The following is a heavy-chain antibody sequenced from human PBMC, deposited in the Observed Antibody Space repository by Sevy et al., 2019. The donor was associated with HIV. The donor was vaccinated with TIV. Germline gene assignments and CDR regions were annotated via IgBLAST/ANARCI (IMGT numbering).Heavy chain of an antibody. CDR2: ISGSGGST. Sequence: GGSLRLSCAASGFTFSSYAMSWVRQAPGKGLEWVSAISGSGGSTYYADSVKGRFTISRDNSKNTLYLQMNSLRAEDTAVYYCATPLADCSSTSCSTNYYYGMDVWGQGTTVTVSS. V-gene: IGHV3-23*01. CDR1: GFTFSSYA. J-gene: IGHJ6*02. D-gene: IGHD2-2*02. CDR3: ATPLADCSSTSCSTNYYYGMDV.